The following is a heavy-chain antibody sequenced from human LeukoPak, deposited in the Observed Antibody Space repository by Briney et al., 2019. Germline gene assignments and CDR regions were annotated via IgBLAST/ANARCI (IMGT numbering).Heavy chain of an antibody. J-gene: IGHJ4*02. V-gene: IGHV1-2*02. CDR1: GYTLTELS. Sequence: GASVKVSCKVSGYTLTELSMHWVRQAPGKGLEWMGWINPNSGGTNYAQKFQGRVTMTRDTSISTAYMELSRLRSDDTAVYYCAREGVAVAGTPRGFDYWGQGTLVTVSS. CDR3: AREGVAVAGTPRGFDY. D-gene: IGHD6-19*01. CDR2: INPNSGGT.